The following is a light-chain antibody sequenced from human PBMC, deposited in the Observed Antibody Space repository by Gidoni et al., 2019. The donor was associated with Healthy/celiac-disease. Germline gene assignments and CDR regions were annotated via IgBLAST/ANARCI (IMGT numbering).Light chain of an antibody. CDR2: SAS. Sequence: IVMTQSPATLSVSPGERATLSCRASQSFSSNLAWYQQKPGQAPRHRIYSASTRATGSPARCRGSTSVTEFTLTISSLQSEDFAVYYCEQYNPSGGGTKVEIK. CDR3: EQYNP. CDR1: QSFSSN. J-gene: IGKJ4*01. V-gene: IGKV3-15*01.